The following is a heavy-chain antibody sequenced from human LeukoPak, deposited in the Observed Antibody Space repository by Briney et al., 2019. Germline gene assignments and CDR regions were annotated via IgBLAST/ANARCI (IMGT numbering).Heavy chain of an antibody. D-gene: IGHD6-13*01. Sequence: GESLKISCKGSGYTFTTYWIGWVRQMPGKGLEWMGIIYPGDSDPRYSPSFQGQVNISADKSISTAYLQWSSLKASDSAMYYCARHGLGSSWFGFDYWGQGTLVTVSS. CDR1: GYTFTTYW. CDR3: ARHGLGSSWFGFDY. J-gene: IGHJ4*02. V-gene: IGHV5-51*01. CDR2: IYPGDSDP.